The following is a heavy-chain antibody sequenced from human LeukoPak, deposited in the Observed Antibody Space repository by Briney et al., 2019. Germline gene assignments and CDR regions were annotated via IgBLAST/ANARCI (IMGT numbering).Heavy chain of an antibody. D-gene: IGHD3-22*01. CDR3: TTLYYYDSSGYYNDAFDI. J-gene: IGHJ3*02. CDR2: IKRKTDGWTT. CDR1: GFTFSNAW. V-gene: IGHV3-15*01. Sequence: PGGSLRLSCAASGFTFSNAWMRWVRQAPGKGREGVGRIKRKTDGWTTDYAAPVKGRFTISRDDSKNTLYLQMNCLKTEDTAVYYCTTLYYYDSSGYYNDAFDIWGQGTMVTVSS.